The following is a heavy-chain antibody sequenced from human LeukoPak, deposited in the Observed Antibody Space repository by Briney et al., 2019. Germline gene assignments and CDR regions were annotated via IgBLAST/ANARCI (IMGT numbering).Heavy chain of an antibody. CDR1: GYTFTGYY. CDR2: INPNTGVT. J-gene: IGHJ4*02. CDR3: ARSYCGGDCYWTIDY. Sequence: GASVKVSCTASGYTFTGYYMHWVRQAPGQGLTWMGWINPNTGVTNYAQKFQGRVTMTRATSINTAYMELDRLTSDDTAIYYCARSYCGGDCYWTIDYWGQGTLVTVSS. V-gene: IGHV1-2*02. D-gene: IGHD2-21*02.